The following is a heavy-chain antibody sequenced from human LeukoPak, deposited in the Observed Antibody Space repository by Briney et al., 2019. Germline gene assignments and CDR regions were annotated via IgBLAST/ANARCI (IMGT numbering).Heavy chain of an antibody. J-gene: IGHJ6*03. CDR1: GYTFTGYY. Sequence: ASVKVSCKAAGYTFTGYYMHWVRQAPGQGLEWMGWINPNSGGTNYAQKFQGRVTMTRDTSISTAYMELRSLRSDDTAVYYCARVEAGAYYMDVWGKGTTVTVSS. V-gene: IGHV1-2*02. D-gene: IGHD6-19*01. CDR3: ARVEAGAYYMDV. CDR2: INPNSGGT.